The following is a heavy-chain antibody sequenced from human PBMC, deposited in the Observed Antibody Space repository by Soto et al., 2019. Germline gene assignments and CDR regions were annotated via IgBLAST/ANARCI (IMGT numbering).Heavy chain of an antibody. CDR1: GGTFSSYA. CDR2: IIPIFGTA. Sequence: SVKVSCKASGGTFSSYAISWVRQAPGQGLEWMGGIIPIFGTANYAQKFQGRVTITADKSTSTAYMELSSLRSEDTAVYYCARAASGITMVRGPIDYYYGMDVWGQGTTVNVSS. V-gene: IGHV1-69*06. CDR3: ARAASGITMVRGPIDYYYGMDV. J-gene: IGHJ6*02. D-gene: IGHD3-10*01.